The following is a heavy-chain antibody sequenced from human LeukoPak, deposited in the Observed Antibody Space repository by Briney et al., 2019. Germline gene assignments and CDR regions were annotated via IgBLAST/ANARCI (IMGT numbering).Heavy chain of an antibody. D-gene: IGHD2-21*01. CDR1: GGSISSSSYY. J-gene: IGHJ4*02. CDR3: ARVWHRTFPSPYSYYFDY. V-gene: IGHV4-39*07. Sequence: PSETLSLTCTVSGGSISSSSYYWGWIRQPPGKGLEGIGSIYYSGSTYYNPSLKSRVTISVDTSKNQFSLKLSSVPAADTAVYYCARVWHRTFPSPYSYYFDYWGQGTLVTVSS. CDR2: IYYSGST.